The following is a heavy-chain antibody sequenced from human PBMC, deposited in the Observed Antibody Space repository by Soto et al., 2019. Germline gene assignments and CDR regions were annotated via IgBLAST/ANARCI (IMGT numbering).Heavy chain of an antibody. V-gene: IGHV4-34*01. CDR1: GGSFSGFY. CDR2: INDSGTI. Sequence: SETLSLTCAVYGGSFSGFYWSWIRQTPGKGLEWIGEINDSGTINYNPSLKSRVTISVDTSKNQFSLKLSSVTAADTAVYYCARLGLPYYFDYWGQGTLVTVSS. CDR3: ARLGLPYYFDY. J-gene: IGHJ4*02.